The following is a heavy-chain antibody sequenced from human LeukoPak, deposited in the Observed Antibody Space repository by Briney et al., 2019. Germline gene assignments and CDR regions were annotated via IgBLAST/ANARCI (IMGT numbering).Heavy chain of an antibody. CDR2: INHSGST. D-gene: IGHD3-9*01. J-gene: IGHJ4*02. V-gene: IGHV4-34*01. Sequence: SETLSLTCAVYGGSFSGYYWSWIRQPPGKGLEWIGEINHSGSTNYNPSLKSRVTISVDTSKSQFSLKLSSVTAADTAVYYCARLRGLRYFDWSYHYWGQGTLVTVSS. CDR1: GGSFSGYY. CDR3: ARLRGLRYFDWSYHY.